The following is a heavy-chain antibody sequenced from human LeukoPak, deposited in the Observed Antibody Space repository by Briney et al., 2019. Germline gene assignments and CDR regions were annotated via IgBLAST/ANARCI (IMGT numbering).Heavy chain of an antibody. CDR2: INHSGST. CDR3: ARGRQNDY. CDR1: GGSFSGYY. Sequence: SETLSLTCAVYGGSFSGYYWSWTRQPPGKGLEWIGEINHSGSTNYNPSLKSRVTISVDTSKNQFSLKLSSVTVADTAVYYCARGRQNDYWGQGTLVTVSS. J-gene: IGHJ4*02. V-gene: IGHV4-34*01.